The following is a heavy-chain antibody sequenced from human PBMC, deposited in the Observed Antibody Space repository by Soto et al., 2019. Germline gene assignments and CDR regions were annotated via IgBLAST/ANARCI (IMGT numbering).Heavy chain of an antibody. V-gene: IGHV4-30-2*03. D-gene: IGHD6-13*01. CDR1: GGSISSGGYS. CDR2: IYYSGST. CDR3: ASSIAAGEIFYY. J-gene: IGHJ4*02. Sequence: PSETLSLTCAVSGGSISSGGYSWSWIRQPPGKGLEWIGSIYYSGSTYYNPSLKSRVTISVDTSKNQFSLKLSSVTAADTAVYYCASSIAAGEIFYYWGQGTLVTGSS.